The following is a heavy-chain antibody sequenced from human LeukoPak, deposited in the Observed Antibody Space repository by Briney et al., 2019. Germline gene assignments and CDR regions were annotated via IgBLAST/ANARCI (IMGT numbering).Heavy chain of an antibody. D-gene: IGHD3-10*01. Sequence: GGSLRLSCAASGFTFSSYGMHWVRQAPGKGLEWVAFIRYDGSNKYYADSVKGRFTISRDNSKNTLYLQVNSLRAEDTAVYYCAKEIPSWFGDNGPYYYYGMDVWGQGTTVTVSS. CDR3: AKEIPSWFGDNGPYYYYGMDV. J-gene: IGHJ6*02. CDR1: GFTFSSYG. V-gene: IGHV3-30*02. CDR2: IRYDGSNK.